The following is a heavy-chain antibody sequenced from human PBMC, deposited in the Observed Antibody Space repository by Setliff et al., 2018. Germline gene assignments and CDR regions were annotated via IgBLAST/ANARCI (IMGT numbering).Heavy chain of an antibody. J-gene: IGHJ6*03. V-gene: IGHV4-34*01. Sequence: SETLSLTCAVYGGSFSGYYWSWIRQPPGKGLEWIGEINHSGSTNYNPSLKSRVTISVDTSKNQFSLKLSSVTAADTAVYYCARVVAASSYYYMDVWAKGPRSPST. CDR3: ARVVAASSYYYMDV. CDR2: INHSGST. D-gene: IGHD2-15*01. CDR1: GGSFSGYY.